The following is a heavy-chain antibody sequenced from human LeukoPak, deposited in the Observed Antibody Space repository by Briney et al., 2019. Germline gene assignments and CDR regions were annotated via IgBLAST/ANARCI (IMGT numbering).Heavy chain of an antibody. CDR3: AKDRYCPSLDCYGPFDY. V-gene: IGHV3-23*01. D-gene: IGHD2-8*01. CDR1: GFPFTSYA. J-gene: IGHJ4*02. CDR2: ISGSGGST. Sequence: GGSLRLSCAASGFPFTSYAMSWVRRAPGKGLEWVSVISGSGGSTYYADSVRGRFTISRDKSKNTLYLQMDTLRAEDTAVYYCAKDRYCPSLDCYGPFDYWGQGTLVTVSS.